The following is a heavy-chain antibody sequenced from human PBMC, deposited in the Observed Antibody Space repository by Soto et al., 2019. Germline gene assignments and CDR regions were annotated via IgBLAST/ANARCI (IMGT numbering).Heavy chain of an antibody. Sequence: PSETLSLTCTVSDGSISSSTYYWGWMRQPPGKGLEWIASFFIGGNTYYNPSLKSRVTISVDTSKNQFSLKLSSVTSAYTAFYFFARRHGLDIDAYYWGQGILVTVSS. D-gene: IGHD3-10*01. J-gene: IGHJ4*02. CDR2: FFIGGNT. CDR3: ARRHGLDIDAYY. V-gene: IGHV4-39*01. CDR1: DGSISSSTYY.